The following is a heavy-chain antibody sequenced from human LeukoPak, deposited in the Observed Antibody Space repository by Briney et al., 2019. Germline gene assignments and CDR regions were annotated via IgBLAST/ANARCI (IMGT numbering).Heavy chain of an antibody. CDR3: ARDGAGLDYGDYGIYGMDV. J-gene: IGHJ6*02. D-gene: IGHD4-17*01. V-gene: IGHV3-33*01. Sequence: GGSLRLSCAASGFTFSSYGMHWVRQAPGKGLEWVAVIWYDGSNKYYADSVKGRFTISRDNSKNTLYLQMNSLRAEDTAVYCCARDGAGLDYGDYGIYGMDVWGQGTTVTVSS. CDR2: IWYDGSNK. CDR1: GFTFSSYG.